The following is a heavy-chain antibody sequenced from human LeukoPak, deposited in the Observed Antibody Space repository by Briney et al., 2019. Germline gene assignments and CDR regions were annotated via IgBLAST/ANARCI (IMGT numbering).Heavy chain of an antibody. D-gene: IGHD3-22*01. CDR3: ARDRVPRYYYDSSGPIFQGAFDI. J-gene: IGHJ3*02. CDR2: ISSSSSTI. Sequence: PGGSLRLSCAASGFTFSSYSMNWVRQAPGKGLEWVSYISSSSSTIYYADSVKGRFTISRDNAKNSLYLQMNSLRAEDTAVYYCARDRVPRYYYDSSGPIFQGAFDIWGQGTMVTVSS. V-gene: IGHV3-48*01. CDR1: GFTFSSYS.